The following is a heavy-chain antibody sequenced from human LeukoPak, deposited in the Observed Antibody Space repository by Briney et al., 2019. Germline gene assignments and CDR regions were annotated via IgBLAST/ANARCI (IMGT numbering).Heavy chain of an antibody. V-gene: IGHV1-2*02. Sequence: GASVKVSCKASGYTLTGYYMHWVRQAPGQGLEWMGWINPNSGGTNYAQKFQGRVTMTRDTSISTAYMELSRLRSDDTAVYYCAVLGYCSGGSCYRPFDYWGQGTLVTVSS. CDR3: AVLGYCSGGSCYRPFDY. D-gene: IGHD2-15*01. CDR2: INPNSGGT. J-gene: IGHJ4*02. CDR1: GYTLTGYY.